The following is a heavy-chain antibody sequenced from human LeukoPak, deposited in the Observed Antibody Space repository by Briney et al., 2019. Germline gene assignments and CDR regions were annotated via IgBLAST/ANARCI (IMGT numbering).Heavy chain of an antibody. CDR3: AKTMITFGEVIAMDKYYFDY. V-gene: IGHV3-23*01. D-gene: IGHD3-16*02. Sequence: PGGSLRLSCAASGFTFSSYAMSWVRQAPGKGLEWVSAISGSGGSTYYADSVKGRFTISRDNSKNTLYLQMNSLRAEDTAVYYCAKTMITFGEVIAMDKYYFDYWGQGTLVTVSS. J-gene: IGHJ4*02. CDR2: ISGSGGST. CDR1: GFTFSSYA.